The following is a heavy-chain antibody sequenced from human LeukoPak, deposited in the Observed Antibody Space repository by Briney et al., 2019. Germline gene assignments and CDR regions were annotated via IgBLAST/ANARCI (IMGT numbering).Heavy chain of an antibody. D-gene: IGHD6-19*01. CDR1: GGSFSNYY. CDR3: ARVAVAQYYYYYYCMDV. CDR2: IYYSGST. Sequence: PSETLSLTCGLYGGSFSNYYWGWIRPPPGKGLEWIGSIYYSGSTYYDPSLKSRVTISVDTSKNQFSLKLSSVTAADTAVYYCARVAVAQYYYYYYCMDVWGKGTTVTVSS. J-gene: IGHJ6*03. V-gene: IGHV4-39*07.